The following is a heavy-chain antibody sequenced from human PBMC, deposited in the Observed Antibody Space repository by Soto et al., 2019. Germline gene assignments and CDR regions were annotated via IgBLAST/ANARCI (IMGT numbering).Heavy chain of an antibody. D-gene: IGHD5-18*01. V-gene: IGHV3-23*01. CDR3: AKDLNRGYSYGYETFDH. J-gene: IGHJ4*02. Sequence: GGSLRLSCAASGFTFSSYAMSWVRQAPGKGLEWVSAISGSGGSTYYADSVKGRFTISRDNSKNTLYLQMNSLRAEDTAVYYCAKDLNRGYSYGYETFDHWGQGTLVTVSA. CDR2: ISGSGGST. CDR1: GFTFSSYA.